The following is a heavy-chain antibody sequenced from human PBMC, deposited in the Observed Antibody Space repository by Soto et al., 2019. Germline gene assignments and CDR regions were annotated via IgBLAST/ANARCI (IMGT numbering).Heavy chain of an antibody. V-gene: IGHV1-3*01. CDR1: GYTFTSYA. D-gene: IGHD3-22*01. CDR3: ARGGQDYYDSSLDY. Sequence: QVQLVQSGAAVKKPGASVKVSCKASGYTFTSYAMHWVRQAPGQRLEWMGWINAGNGNTKYSQKFQGRVTITRDTSASTAYMELSRLRSEDTAVYYCARGGQDYYDSSLDYWGQGTLVTVSS. J-gene: IGHJ4*02. CDR2: INAGNGNT.